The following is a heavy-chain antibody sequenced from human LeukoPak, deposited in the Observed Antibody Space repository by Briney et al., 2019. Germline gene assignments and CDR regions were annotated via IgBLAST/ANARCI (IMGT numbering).Heavy chain of an antibody. Sequence: SETLSLTCAVSGYSISSGYYWGWIRQPPGKGLEWIGSIYHSGSTYYNPSLKSRVTISVDTSKNQFSLKLSSVTAADTAVYYCARRSTCLTLDYWGQGTLVTVSS. D-gene: IGHD2-2*01. J-gene: IGHJ4*02. CDR1: GYSISSGYY. V-gene: IGHV4-38-2*01. CDR2: IYHSGST. CDR3: ARRSTCLTLDY.